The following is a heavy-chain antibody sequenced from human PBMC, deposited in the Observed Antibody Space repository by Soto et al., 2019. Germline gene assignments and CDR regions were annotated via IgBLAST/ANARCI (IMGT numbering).Heavy chain of an antibody. V-gene: IGHV4-39*01. Sequence: SETLSLTCTVSGGSISSGGYYWSWIRQHPGKGLEWIGYIYYSGSTFYNPSLKSRVTISLDTSKNQFSLKLRSATAADTAVYYCARHEAGWYFDSWGQGTLVTVSS. CDR1: GGSISSGGYY. J-gene: IGHJ4*02. CDR2: IYYSGST. D-gene: IGHD6-25*01. CDR3: ARHEAGWYFDS.